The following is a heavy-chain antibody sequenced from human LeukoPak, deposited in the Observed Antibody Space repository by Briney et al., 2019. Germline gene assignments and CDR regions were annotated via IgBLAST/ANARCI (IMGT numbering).Heavy chain of an antibody. V-gene: IGHV4-39*01. CDR2: IYYSGST. J-gene: IGHJ4*02. CDR3: ARQYCSSTGCYGNDY. CDR1: GGSISSSSYY. Sequence: SETLSLTCTVSGGSISSSSYYWGWIRQPPGKGLEWIGSIYYSGSTYYNPSLKSRVTISVDTSKNQFSLKLSSVTAADTAVYYCARQYCSSTGCYGNDYWGQGTLVTVSS. D-gene: IGHD2-2*01.